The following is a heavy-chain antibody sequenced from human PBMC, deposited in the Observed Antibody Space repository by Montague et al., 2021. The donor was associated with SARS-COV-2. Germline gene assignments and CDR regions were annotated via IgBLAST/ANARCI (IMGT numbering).Heavy chain of an antibody. Sequence: SLRLSCAASGFTFSGFAMHWVRQAPGKGLEWVAVIWYDGSNEFYAGSVKGRFTISRDNSKNTVYLQINGLRLEDTAVYYCAKSPYSSSWYSDYWGQGTPVSACS. CDR2: IWYDGSNE. J-gene: IGHJ4*02. V-gene: IGHV3-30-3*02. CDR3: AKSPYSSSWYSDY. CDR1: GFTFSGFA. D-gene: IGHD6-13*01.